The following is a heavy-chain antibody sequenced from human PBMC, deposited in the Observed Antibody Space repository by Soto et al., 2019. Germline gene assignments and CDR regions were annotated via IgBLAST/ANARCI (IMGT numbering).Heavy chain of an antibody. CDR3: ATLTASPPG. CDR2: IWYDGSNK. D-gene: IGHD2-21*02. V-gene: IGHV3-33*01. Sequence: SCAASGFTFSSYGMHWVRQAPGKGLEWVAVIWYDGSNKYYADSVKGRFTISRDNSKNTLYLQMNSLRAEDTAVYYCATLTASPPGWGQGTLVTVSS. CDR1: GFTFSSYG. J-gene: IGHJ4*02.